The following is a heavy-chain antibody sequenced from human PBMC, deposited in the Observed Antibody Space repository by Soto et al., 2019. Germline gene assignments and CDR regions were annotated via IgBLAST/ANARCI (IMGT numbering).Heavy chain of an antibody. Sequence: QVQLQESGPGLVRPSQTLSLTCTVSGVSINSGDSYWNWIRQHPEKGLEWIGYINYRGSTFYNPSLKSRIIISVDTSKNQFSLSLSYVTAADTAVYYCARDAPGVAPYWGQGTLVTVSS. J-gene: IGHJ4*02. CDR1: GVSINSGDSY. V-gene: IGHV4-31*03. D-gene: IGHD2-15*01. CDR2: INYRGST. CDR3: ARDAPGVAPY.